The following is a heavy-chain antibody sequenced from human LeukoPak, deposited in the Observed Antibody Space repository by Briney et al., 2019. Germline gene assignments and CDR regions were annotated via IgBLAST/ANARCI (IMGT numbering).Heavy chain of an antibody. CDR2: ISSSSSYI. D-gene: IGHD3-22*01. J-gene: IGHJ4*02. V-gene: IGHV3-21*01. Sequence: GGSLRLSCAASGFTFSSYSMNWVRQAPGKGLEWVSSISSSSSYIYYADSVKGRFTISRDNAKNSLYLQMNSLRAEDTAVYYCARDIDYYDNTGMDYWGQGTLVTVSS. CDR1: GFTFSSYS. CDR3: ARDIDYYDNTGMDY.